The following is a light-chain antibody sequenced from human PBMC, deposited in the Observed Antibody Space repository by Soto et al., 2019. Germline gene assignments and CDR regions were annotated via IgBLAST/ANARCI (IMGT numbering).Light chain of an antibody. V-gene: IGKV3-20*01. CDR2: DAS. J-gene: IGKJ1*01. CDR3: QHYNSYSEA. CDR1: QSVSSSY. Sequence: EIVLTYSPGTLSCSRGERATLSCRASQSVSSSYLAWYQQKPGQAPRLLIYDASNRATGIPARFSGSGSGTEFTLTISSLQPDDFATYYCQHYNSYSEAFGQGTKVDIK.